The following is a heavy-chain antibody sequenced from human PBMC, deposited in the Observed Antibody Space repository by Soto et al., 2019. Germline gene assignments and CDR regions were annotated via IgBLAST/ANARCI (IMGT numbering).Heavy chain of an antibody. Sequence: ASVKVSCKASGYTFTSYDINWVRQATGQGLEWMGWMNPNSGNTGYAQKFQGRVTMTRNTSISTAYMELSSLRSEDTAVYYCARRAIDILTGYRIADFDYWGHGTLVTVSS. J-gene: IGHJ4*01. D-gene: IGHD3-9*01. CDR1: GYTFTSYD. CDR2: MNPNSGNT. CDR3: ARRAIDILTGYRIADFDY. V-gene: IGHV1-8*01.